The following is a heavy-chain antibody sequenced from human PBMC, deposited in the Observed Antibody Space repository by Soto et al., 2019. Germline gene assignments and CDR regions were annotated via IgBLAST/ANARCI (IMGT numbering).Heavy chain of an antibody. J-gene: IGHJ6*02. Sequence: EVQLVESGGGLVQPGGSLRLSCAASGFTFSSYSMNWVRQAPGKGLEWVSYISSSSSTIYYADSVKGRFTISRDNAKNSLYLQMNSLRAEDTAVYYCARDRSYYVIFTGEYYYYYGMDVWGQGTTVTVSS. CDR1: GFTFSSYS. D-gene: IGHD3-9*01. CDR3: ARDRSYYVIFTGEYYYYYGMDV. V-gene: IGHV3-48*01. CDR2: ISSSSSTI.